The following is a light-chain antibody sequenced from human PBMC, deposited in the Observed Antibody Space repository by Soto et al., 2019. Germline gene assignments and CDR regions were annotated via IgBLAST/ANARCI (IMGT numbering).Light chain of an antibody. V-gene: IGKV3-15*01. J-gene: IGKJ1*01. CDR2: GAS. Sequence: EVVMTQSPATLSVSPGERATLSCRASQSVNANLAWYQQQPGQAPRLLIHGASNRATGIPARFSGSGFGTEFILTISRLQSEDVAVYDCQQYNTWLWTFGQGTQVEI. CDR3: QQYNTWLWT. CDR1: QSVNAN.